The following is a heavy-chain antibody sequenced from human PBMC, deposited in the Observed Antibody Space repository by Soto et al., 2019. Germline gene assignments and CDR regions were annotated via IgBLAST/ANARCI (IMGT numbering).Heavy chain of an antibody. CDR2: INHSGST. J-gene: IGHJ4*02. CDR3: ARGTLRDY. V-gene: IGHV4-34*01. CDR1: GGSFSGYY. Sequence: TPPPTRAVYGGSFSGYYWSWIRQPPGKGLEWIGEINHSGSTNYNPSLKSRVTISVDTSKNQFSLKLSPVTAADTAVYYCARGTLRDYWGQGTLVTVS.